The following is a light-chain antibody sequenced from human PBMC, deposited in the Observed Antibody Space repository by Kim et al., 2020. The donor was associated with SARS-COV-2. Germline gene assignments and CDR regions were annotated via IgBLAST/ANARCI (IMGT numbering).Light chain of an antibody. CDR2: KVS. V-gene: IGKV1-5*03. J-gene: IGKJ4*01. Sequence: GDRVPITCRASQNIHTWLAWFQQKPGKAPNLLIYKVSTLEGGVPSRFSGSGSGTDFTLTINSLQPDDFATYYCQQYLDYPLTLGGGTKVDIK. CDR3: QQYLDYPLT. CDR1: QNIHTW.